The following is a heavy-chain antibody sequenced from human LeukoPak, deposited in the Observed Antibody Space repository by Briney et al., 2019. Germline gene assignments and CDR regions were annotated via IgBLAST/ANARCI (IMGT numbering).Heavy chain of an antibody. CDR1: GFTFSSHG. Sequence: GGSLRLSCAASGFTFSSHGMQWVRQAPSRGLEWVAVISHDGSISYYANSVKGRFTISRDNSKNTLYLQMNSLRAEDTAVYYCATYYFDSTNFYYAGGYFDNWGQGTLVTVSS. D-gene: IGHD3-22*01. J-gene: IGHJ4*02. CDR3: ATYYFDSTNFYYAGGYFDN. V-gene: IGHV3-30*03. CDR2: ISHDGSIS.